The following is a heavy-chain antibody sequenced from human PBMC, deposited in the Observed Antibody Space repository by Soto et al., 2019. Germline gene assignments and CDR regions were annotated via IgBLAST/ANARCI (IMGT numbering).Heavy chain of an antibody. V-gene: IGHV3-49*03. Sequence: SLRLSCTASGFTFGDYAMNWCRQAPGKRLEWLAFIRTKASGGTAEYDASVKGRFTISRDDSKSIAYLQMNGLQTEDTAVYYCTRDKTPRRACDMWGQGTKVTVSS. CDR3: TRDKTPRRACDM. CDR1: GFTFGDYA. J-gene: IGHJ3*02. CDR2: IRTKASGGTA.